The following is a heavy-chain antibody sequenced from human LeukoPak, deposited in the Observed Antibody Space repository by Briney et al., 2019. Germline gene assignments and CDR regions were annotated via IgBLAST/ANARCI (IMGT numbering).Heavy chain of an antibody. CDR2: ITGSGGST. J-gene: IGHJ4*02. Sequence: RRSLRLSCAASGFTFSNYAMNWVRQAPGKGLQWVSAITGSGGSTYYADSVKGRFTISRDNSKNTLYLQMNSLRAEDTAVYYCAKGKIPLGYSYGPDYWGQGTLVTVS. CDR1: GFTFSNYA. V-gene: IGHV3-23*01. CDR3: AKGKIPLGYSYGPDY. D-gene: IGHD5-18*01.